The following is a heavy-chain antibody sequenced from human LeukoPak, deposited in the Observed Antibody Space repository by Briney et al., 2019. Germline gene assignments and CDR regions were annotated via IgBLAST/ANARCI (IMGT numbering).Heavy chain of an antibody. J-gene: IGHJ6*03. CDR2: ISSSSSYI. Sequence: KSGGSLRLSCAASGFTFSSYSMNWVRQAPGKGLEWVSSISSSSSYIYYADSVKGRFTISRDNSKNTLYLQMNTLRVEDTAVYYCARDAEMATIVYYYYIDVWGKGTTVTVSS. D-gene: IGHD5-24*01. CDR1: GFTFSSYS. V-gene: IGHV3-21*01. CDR3: ARDAEMATIVYYYYIDV.